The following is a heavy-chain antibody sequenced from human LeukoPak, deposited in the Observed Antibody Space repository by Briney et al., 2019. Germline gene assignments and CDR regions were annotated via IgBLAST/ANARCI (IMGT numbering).Heavy chain of an antibody. CDR2: IYYSGST. D-gene: IGHD3-22*01. CDR3: ARGAYYYDSSGPQDAFDI. V-gene: IGHV4-61*01. J-gene: IGHJ3*02. Sequence: PSGTLSLTCTVSGGSILSSSYYWSWIRQPPGKGLEWIGYIYYSGSTNYNPSLKSRVTISVDTSKNQFSLKLSSVTAADAAVYYCARGAYYYDSSGPQDAFDIWGQGTMVTVSS. CDR1: GGSILSSSYY.